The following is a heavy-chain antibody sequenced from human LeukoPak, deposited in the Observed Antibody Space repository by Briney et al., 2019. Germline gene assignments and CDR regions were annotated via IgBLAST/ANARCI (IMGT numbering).Heavy chain of an antibody. CDR3: ARRGASGYHEFDY. CDR2: IYYSGST. D-gene: IGHD3-22*01. CDR1: GGSISSYY. Sequence: SETLSLTCTVSGGSISSYYWSWIRQPPGKGLEWIGYIYYSGSTNYNSSLKSRVTISVDTSKNQFSLKLSSVTAADTAVYYCARRGASGYHEFDYWGQGTLVTVSS. J-gene: IGHJ4*02. V-gene: IGHV4-59*08.